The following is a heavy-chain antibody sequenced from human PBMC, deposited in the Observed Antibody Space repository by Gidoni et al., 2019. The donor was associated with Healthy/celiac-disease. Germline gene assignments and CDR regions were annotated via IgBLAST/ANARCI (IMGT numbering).Heavy chain of an antibody. J-gene: IGHJ4*02. D-gene: IGHD1-26*01. CDR2: ISYDGSNK. Sequence: QVQLVESGGGVVQPGRSLRLSCAASGFTFSSYAMHWVRQAPGKGLEWVAVISYDGSNKYYADSVKGRFTISRDNSKNTLYLQMNSLRAEDTAVYYCARDRLGGSYSFDYWGQGILVTVSS. V-gene: IGHV3-30-3*01. CDR1: GFTFSSYA. CDR3: ARDRLGGSYSFDY.